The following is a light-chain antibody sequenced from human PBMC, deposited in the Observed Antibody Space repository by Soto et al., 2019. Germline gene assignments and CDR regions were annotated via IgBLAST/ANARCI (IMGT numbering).Light chain of an antibody. CDR2: KAS. CDR1: QSISSW. CDR3: QQYISYPYT. J-gene: IGKJ2*01. Sequence: DIQMTQSPSTLSASVGDRVTITCRASQSISSWLAWYQQKPGKAPNLLIYKASSLESGVPSRFSGSGSGTEFTLTISSLQPDDFATYYCQQYISYPYTFGQGTKPEIK. V-gene: IGKV1-5*03.